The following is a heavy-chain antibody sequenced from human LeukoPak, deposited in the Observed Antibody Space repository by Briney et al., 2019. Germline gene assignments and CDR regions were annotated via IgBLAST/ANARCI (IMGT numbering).Heavy chain of an antibody. CDR2: IRSKANSYAT. J-gene: IGHJ4*02. V-gene: IGHV3-73*01. CDR3: TRRDGHRDY. D-gene: IGHD1-14*01. Sequence: GGSLRLSCAVSGFTFSKAWMSWVRQASGKGLEWVGRIRSKANSYATAYAASVKGRFTISRDDSKNTAYLQMNSLKTEDTAVYYCTRRDGHRDYWGQGTLVTVSS. CDR1: GFTFSKAW.